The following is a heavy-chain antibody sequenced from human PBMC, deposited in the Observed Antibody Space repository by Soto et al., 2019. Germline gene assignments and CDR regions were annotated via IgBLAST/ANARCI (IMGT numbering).Heavy chain of an antibody. J-gene: IGHJ4*02. CDR3: ARDRDYGDFYY. V-gene: IGHV3-48*03. Sequence: GGPLRLSCAASGFTFSSYEMNWVRQAPGKGLEWVSYISSSGSTIYYADSVKGRFTISRDNAKNSLYLQMNSLRAEDTAVYYCARDRDYGDFYYWGQGTLVTVSS. CDR1: GFTFSSYE. CDR2: ISSSGSTI. D-gene: IGHD4-17*01.